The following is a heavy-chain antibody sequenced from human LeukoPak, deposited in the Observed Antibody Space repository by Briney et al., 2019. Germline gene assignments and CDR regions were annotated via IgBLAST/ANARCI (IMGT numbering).Heavy chain of an antibody. D-gene: IGHD4-23*01. CDR2: IYYSGST. Sequence: TSETLSLTCTVSGGSISSYYWSWIRQPPGKGLEWMGYIYYSGSTNYNPSLKSRVTISVDTSKNQFSLKLSSVTAADTAVYYCARSYYGGNSGRSFDYWGQGTLVTVSS. V-gene: IGHV4-59*01. CDR3: ARSYYGGNSGRSFDY. CDR1: GGSISSYY. J-gene: IGHJ4*02.